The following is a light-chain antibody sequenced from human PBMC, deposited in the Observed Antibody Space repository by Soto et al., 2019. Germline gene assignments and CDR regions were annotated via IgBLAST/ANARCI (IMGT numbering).Light chain of an antibody. CDR2: FGS. Sequence: DIEMTQSPLSLPVTPGEPASISCNSSQSLLQSNGYNYLDWYLQKPGQSPQLLIYFGSYRASGVPDSLRGIELGPDFILQIRSGEAKDFGIFYCKKIINSPPTFGQGTRLEIK. CDR1: QSLLQSNGYNY. V-gene: IGKV2-28*01. J-gene: IGKJ1*01. CDR3: KKIINSPPT.